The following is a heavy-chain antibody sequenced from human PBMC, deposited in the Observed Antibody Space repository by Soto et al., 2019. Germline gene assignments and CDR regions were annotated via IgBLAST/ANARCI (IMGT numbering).Heavy chain of an antibody. D-gene: IGHD3-22*01. CDR3: ASTNYYYDSSGYYYSDY. J-gene: IGHJ4*02. CDR1: GYTFTSYG. V-gene: IGHV1-18*01. Sequence: GASVKVSCKASGYTFTSYGISWVRQAPGQGLEWMGWISAYNGNTNYAQKLQGRVTMTTDTSTSTAYMELRSLRSDDTAVYYCASTNYYYDSSGYYYSDYWGQGTLVTAPQ. CDR2: ISAYNGNT.